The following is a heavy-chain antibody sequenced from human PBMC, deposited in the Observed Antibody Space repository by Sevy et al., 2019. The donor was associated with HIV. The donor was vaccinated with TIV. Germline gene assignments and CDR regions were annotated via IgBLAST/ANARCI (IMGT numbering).Heavy chain of an antibody. D-gene: IGHD6-19*01. V-gene: IGHV4-38-2*02. CDR1: GYSISSGYY. CDR2: IYHSGST. CDR3: ARDLAVAGTDRRYYYYGMDV. Sequence: SETLSLTCAVSGYSISSGYYWGWIRQPPGKGLEWIGSIYHSGSTYYNPSLKSRVTISVDTSKNQSSLKLSSVTAADTAVYYCARDLAVAGTDRRYYYYGMDVWGQGTTVTVSS. J-gene: IGHJ6*02.